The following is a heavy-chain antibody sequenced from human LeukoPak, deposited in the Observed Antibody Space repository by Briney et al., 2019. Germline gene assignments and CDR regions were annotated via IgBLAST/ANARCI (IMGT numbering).Heavy chain of an antibody. V-gene: IGHV4-39*07. CDR3: ARVREDPWNSAPHAFDI. CDR2: IYYSGST. D-gene: IGHD1-1*01. J-gene: IGHJ3*02. Sequence: SETLSLTCTVSGGSISSSSYYWGWIRQPPGKGLEWIGSIYYSGSTYYNPSLKSRVTISVDTSNNQFSLKLSSVTAADTAVYYCARVREDPWNSAPHAFDIWGQGTMVTVSS. CDR1: GGSISSSSYY.